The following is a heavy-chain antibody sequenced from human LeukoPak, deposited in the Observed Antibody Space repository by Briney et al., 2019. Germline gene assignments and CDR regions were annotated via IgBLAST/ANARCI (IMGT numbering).Heavy chain of an antibody. CDR2: INTNTGNP. J-gene: IGHJ6*03. CDR3: ARVQYSNYAYYYYYMDV. D-gene: IGHD4-11*01. CDR1: GYTFTSYA. Sequence: ASVKVSCKASGYTFTSYAMNWVRQAPGQGLEWMGWINTNTGNPTYAQGFTGRFVFSLDTSVSTAYLQISSLKAEDTAVYYCARVQYSNYAYYYYYMDVWGKGTTVTVSS. V-gene: IGHV7-4-1*02.